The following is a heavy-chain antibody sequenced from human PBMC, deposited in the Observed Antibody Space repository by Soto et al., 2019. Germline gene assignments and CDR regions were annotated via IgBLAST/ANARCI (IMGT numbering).Heavy chain of an antibody. V-gene: IGHV4-59*01. CDR2: YSGFT. CDR1: GGSITTYQ. CDR3: ARDYGEYSFFFGY. Sequence: SETLSLTCTVSGGSITTYQWSWIRQPPGKGLEWIGGYSGFTNYNPSLESRATISVDHSKNQFFLTLRSATAADTAVYYCARDYGEYSFFFGYWGQGALVTVSS. D-gene: IGHD4-17*01. J-gene: IGHJ4*02.